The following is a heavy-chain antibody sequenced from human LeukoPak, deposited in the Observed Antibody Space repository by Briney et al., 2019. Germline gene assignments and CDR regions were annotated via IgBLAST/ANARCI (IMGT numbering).Heavy chain of an antibody. CDR3: ARDPYDFWSGFDY. CDR1: GFTFSSYW. V-gene: IGHV3-74*01. CDR2: INSDGSST. J-gene: IGHJ4*02. D-gene: IGHD3-3*01. Sequence: GGSLRLSCAASGFTFSSYWMHWVRQAPGKGLVWVSRINSDGSSTTYVDFVKGRFTISRDNAKNTLYLQMNSLRVEDTAVYYCARDPYDFWSGFDYWGQGTLVTVSS.